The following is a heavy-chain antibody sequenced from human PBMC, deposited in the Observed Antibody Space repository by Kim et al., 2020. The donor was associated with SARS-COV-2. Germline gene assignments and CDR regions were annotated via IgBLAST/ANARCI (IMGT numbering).Heavy chain of an antibody. V-gene: IGHV3-21*01. CDR1: GFTFSSYS. D-gene: IGHD3-10*01. J-gene: IGHJ3*02. CDR3: ARDPSRSSYGSGSYLFDI. CDR2: ISSSSSYI. Sequence: GGSLRLSCAASGFTFSSYSMNWVRQAPGKGLEWVSSISSSSSYIYYADSVKGRFTISRDNAKNSLYLQMNSLRAEDTAVYYCARDPSRSSYGSGSYLFDIWGQGTMVTVSS.